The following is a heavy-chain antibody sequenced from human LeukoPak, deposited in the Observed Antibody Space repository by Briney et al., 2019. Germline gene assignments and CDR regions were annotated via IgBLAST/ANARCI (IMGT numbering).Heavy chain of an antibody. D-gene: IGHD6-13*01. CDR3: ARVSRGGITASWFDP. Sequence: AGGSLRLSCAVSGFTFSTNNVKWVRQAPGKGLQWVTSIRSNTYGGSTEYVPSVKGRFTISRDDSNSIAYLQMNSLKAEDTAIYYCARVSRGGITASWFDPWGQGTLVTVSS. CDR2: IRSNTYGGST. V-gene: IGHV3-49*04. CDR1: GFTFSTNN. J-gene: IGHJ5*02.